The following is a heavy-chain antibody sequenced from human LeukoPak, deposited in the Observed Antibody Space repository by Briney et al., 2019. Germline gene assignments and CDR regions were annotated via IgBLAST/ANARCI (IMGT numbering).Heavy chain of an antibody. CDR2: IYYSGST. Sequence: SETLSLTCTVSGGSISSSSYYWGWIRQPPGTGLEWIGSIYYSGSTYYNPSLKSRVTISVDTSKNQFSLKLSSVTAADTAVYYCARGHSGYDFSPRDAWDWFDPWGQGTLVTVSS. CDR1: GGSISSSSYY. CDR3: ARGHSGYDFSPRDAWDWFDP. J-gene: IGHJ5*02. V-gene: IGHV4-39*07. D-gene: IGHD5-12*01.